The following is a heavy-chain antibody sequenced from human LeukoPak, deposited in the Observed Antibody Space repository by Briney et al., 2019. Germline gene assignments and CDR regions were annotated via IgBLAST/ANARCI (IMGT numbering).Heavy chain of an antibody. Sequence: PGGSLRLSCAASGLAFSSYAMNWVRQAPGKGLEWVSSISGSGGRTYYADSVKGRFTISRDNSKNTLYLQMNSPRAQDTAVYYCVKGHIDGEGYYYFDYWGQGTLVTVSS. D-gene: IGHD3-22*01. CDR2: ISGSGGRT. J-gene: IGHJ4*02. V-gene: IGHV3-23*01. CDR3: VKGHIDGEGYYYFDY. CDR1: GLAFSSYA.